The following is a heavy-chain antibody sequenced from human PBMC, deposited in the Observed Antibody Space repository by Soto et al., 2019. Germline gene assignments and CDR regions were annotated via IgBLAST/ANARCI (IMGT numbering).Heavy chain of an antibody. V-gene: IGHV3-72*01. CDR1: GFXFSDHH. D-gene: IGHD1-1*01. CDR2: ARNKANSYNT. Sequence: GXLRLSCASSGFXFSDHHVDWVRQAPGKGLEWVGRARNKANSYNTAYAASVKGRFTISRDDSKNSLSMKMKSLKTEDTAVYFCARLMGTSFDLWGQGTLGTVS. J-gene: IGHJ4*02. CDR3: ARLMGTSFDL.